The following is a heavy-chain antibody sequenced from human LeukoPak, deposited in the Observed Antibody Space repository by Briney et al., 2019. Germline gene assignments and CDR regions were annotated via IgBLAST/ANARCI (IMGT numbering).Heavy chain of an antibody. CDR3: ARDGYSYDWGFYYYYYYMDV. V-gene: IGHV3-30*01. CDR2: ISYDGSNK. Sequence: GRSLRLSCAASGFTFSSYAMHWVRQAPGKGLEWVAVISYDGSNKYYADSVKGRFTISRDNSKNTLYLQMNSLRAEDTAVYYCARDGYSYDWGFYYYYYYMDVWGKGTTVTVSS. CDR1: GFTFSSYA. J-gene: IGHJ6*03. D-gene: IGHD5-18*01.